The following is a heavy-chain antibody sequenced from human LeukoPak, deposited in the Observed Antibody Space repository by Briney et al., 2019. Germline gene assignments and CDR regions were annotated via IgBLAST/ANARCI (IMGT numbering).Heavy chain of an antibody. V-gene: IGHV4-39*07. CDR2: IYSSEST. CDR3: ARKREGPTTGIDY. CDR1: GVSISITNSY. Sequence: PSETLSLTCTVSGVSISITNSYWGWIRQSPRTGLGWIGNIYSSESTYYNPSLKSRVTISIDTSENQFSLKLTSVTAADTAVYYCARKREGPTTGIDYWGQGTLVTVSS. D-gene: IGHD1-26*01. J-gene: IGHJ4*02.